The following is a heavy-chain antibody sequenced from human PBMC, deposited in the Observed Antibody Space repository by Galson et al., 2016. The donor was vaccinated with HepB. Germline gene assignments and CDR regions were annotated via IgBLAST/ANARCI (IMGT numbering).Heavy chain of an antibody. D-gene: IGHD2-21*02. CDR1: GGSFNSYA. CDR3: VREIVVVTGVHADAFDI. V-gene: IGHV1-69*13. Sequence: SVKVSCKASGGSFNSYAINWVRQAPGQGLEWMGGIIPLFGTASYAQKFQGRVTITADESTNTGYMELSSLRSEDTAVYYCVREIVVVTGVHADAFDIWGQGTMVTVSS. J-gene: IGHJ3*02. CDR2: IIPLFGTA.